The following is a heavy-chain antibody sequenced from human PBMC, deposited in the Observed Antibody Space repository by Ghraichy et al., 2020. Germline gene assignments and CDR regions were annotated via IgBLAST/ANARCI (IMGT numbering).Heavy chain of an antibody. Sequence: ASVKVSCKTSGYIFTSYDINWVRQATGQGLEWMGWMNPNSGNTGYAQKFQGRVTMTRNTAISTAYMELSSLRSDDTAVYYCARGSATTFGSSWHRWFDPWGQGTLVTVSS. D-gene: IGHD6-13*01. V-gene: IGHV1-8*01. J-gene: IGHJ5*02. CDR3: ARGSATTFGSSWHRWFDP. CDR1: GYIFTSYD. CDR2: MNPNSGNT.